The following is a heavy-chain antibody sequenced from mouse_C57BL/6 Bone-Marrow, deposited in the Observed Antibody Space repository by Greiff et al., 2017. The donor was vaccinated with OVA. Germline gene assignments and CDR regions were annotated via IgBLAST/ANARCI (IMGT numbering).Heavy chain of an antibody. D-gene: IGHD2-1*01. J-gene: IGHJ2*01. Sequence: EVKVVESGGGLVQPGGSLKLSCAASGFTFSDYGMAWVRQAPRKGPEWVAFISNLAYSIYYADTVTGRFTISRENAKNTLYLEMSSLRSEDTAMYYCARRGYYGNFYYFDYWGQGTTLTVSS. V-gene: IGHV5-15*04. CDR3: ARRGYYGNFYYFDY. CDR2: ISNLAYSI. CDR1: GFTFSDYG.